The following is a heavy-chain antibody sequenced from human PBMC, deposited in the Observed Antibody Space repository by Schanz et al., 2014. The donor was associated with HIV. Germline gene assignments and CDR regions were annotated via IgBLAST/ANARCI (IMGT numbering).Heavy chain of an antibody. CDR2: ISYDGSNK. Sequence: QVQLVESGGGVVQPGRSLRLSCAASGFSFSNYGMHWVRQAPGKGLEWVAVISYDGSNKHYADSVRGRFTVSRDNAKNFLYLQMDSLRAEDTALYYCARDPYCRTTSCYSTAFDLWGQGTLVTVSS. V-gene: IGHV3-30*03. J-gene: IGHJ3*01. CDR1: GFSFSNYG. CDR3: ARDPYCRTTSCYSTAFDL. D-gene: IGHD2-2*01.